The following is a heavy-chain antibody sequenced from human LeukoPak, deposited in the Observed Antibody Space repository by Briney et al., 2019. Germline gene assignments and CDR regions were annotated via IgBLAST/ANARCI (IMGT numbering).Heavy chain of an antibody. CDR3: AKPGVATHRRVSSSYHYYGMDV. D-gene: IGHD5-12*01. CDR1: GFTFSSYA. J-gene: IGHJ6*02. Sequence: GGSLRLSCAASGFTFSSYAMHWVRQAPGKGLEWVAVISYDGSNKYYADSVKGRFTISRDNSKNTLYLQMNSLRAEDTAVYYCAKPGVATHRRVSSSYHYYGMDVWGQGTTVTVSS. V-gene: IGHV3-30-3*02. CDR2: ISYDGSNK.